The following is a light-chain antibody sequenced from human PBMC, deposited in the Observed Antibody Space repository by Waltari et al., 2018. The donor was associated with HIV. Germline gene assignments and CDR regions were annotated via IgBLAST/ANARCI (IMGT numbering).Light chain of an antibody. CDR1: SSHIGAGYH. V-gene: IGLV1-40*01. J-gene: IGLJ3*02. Sequence: QSVLTQPPSASGAPGQRVTIPCTGSSSHIGAGYHVHWYQQLPETAPKLLIYGNSNRPSGVPDRFSGSKSGTSASLAITGLQAEDEADYYCQSYDSSLSWVFGGGTKLTVL. CDR2: GNS. CDR3: QSYDSSLSWV.